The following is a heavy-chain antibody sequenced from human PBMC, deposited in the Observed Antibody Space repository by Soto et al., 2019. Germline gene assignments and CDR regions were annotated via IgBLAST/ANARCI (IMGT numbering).Heavy chain of an antibody. J-gene: IGHJ4*02. V-gene: IGHV3-23*01. CDR2: ISGSGATT. D-gene: IGHD5-12*01. CDR3: AKDRTLYSATPVRFDY. Sequence: GGSLSLSCAASGFAFSTSAMTWVRQAPGKGLEWVAGISGSGATTDYAGSVKGRFTISRDNSKNALYLQMSSLRAGDTAVYFCAKDRTLYSATPVRFDYWGQGTLVTSPQ. CDR1: GFAFSTSA.